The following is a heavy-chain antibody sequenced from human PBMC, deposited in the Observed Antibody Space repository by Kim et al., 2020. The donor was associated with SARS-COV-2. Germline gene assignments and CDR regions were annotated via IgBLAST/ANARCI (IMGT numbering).Heavy chain of an antibody. D-gene: IGHD6-13*01. CDR2: IYYSGST. Sequence: SETLSLTCTVSGGSISSYYWRWIRQPPGKGLEWVGDIYYSGSTNYNASLKRRVTITADTSKNQFSLKLSSLTAADTAVYYCAREGYSSSWYGRNWFDPWGQGALVTVSS. CDR1: GGSISSYY. J-gene: IGHJ5*02. V-gene: IGHV4-59*13. CDR3: AREGYSSSWYGRNWFDP.